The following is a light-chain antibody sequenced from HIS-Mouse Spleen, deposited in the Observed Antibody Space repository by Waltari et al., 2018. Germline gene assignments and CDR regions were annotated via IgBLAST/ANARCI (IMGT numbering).Light chain of an antibody. J-gene: IGLJ2*01. CDR1: SSDVGGSNY. CDR2: DVS. CDR3: SSYTSSSTLV. Sequence: QSALTQPASVSGSPGQSITISCPGPSSDVGGSNYVPWYQQHPGKAPKLMIYDVSNRPSGVSNRFSGSKSGNTASLTISGLQAEDEADYYCSSYTSSSTLVFGGGTKLTVL. V-gene: IGLV2-14*03.